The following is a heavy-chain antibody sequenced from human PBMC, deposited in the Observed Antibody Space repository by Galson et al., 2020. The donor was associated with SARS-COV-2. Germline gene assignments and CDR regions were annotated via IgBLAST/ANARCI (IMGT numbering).Heavy chain of an antibody. CDR2: ISRGGSPI. CDR3: ARDGGASYYYGMDV. CDR1: GFRFTGYD. V-gene: IGHV3-48*03. J-gene: IGHJ6*02. Sequence: GGSLRLSCAASGFRFTGYDMNWVRQAPGKGPEWVSFISRGGSPIYYADSVKGRFTISRDDAKKLVFLQMNSLRVEDTALYYCARDGGASYYYGMDVWGQGTKVSVSS.